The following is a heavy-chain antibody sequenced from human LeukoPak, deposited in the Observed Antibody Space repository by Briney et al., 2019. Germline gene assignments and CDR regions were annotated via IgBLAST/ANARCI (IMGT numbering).Heavy chain of an antibody. J-gene: IGHJ4*02. D-gene: IGHD2-8*02. V-gene: IGHV3-23*01. Sequence: GGSLRLSCVGSGFTSIAYALTWARQAPGKGLEWVSGISGGGVTTYYADSVKGRFTISRDNSKNTLYLQMNSLRAEDTAVYYCANGGVGISASIFDYWGQGTLVTVSS. CDR2: ISGGGVTT. CDR3: ANGGVGISASIFDY. CDR1: GFTSIAYA.